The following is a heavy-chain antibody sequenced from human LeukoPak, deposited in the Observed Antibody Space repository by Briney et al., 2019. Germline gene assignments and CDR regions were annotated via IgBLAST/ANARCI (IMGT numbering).Heavy chain of an antibody. CDR2: IYYSGST. CDR3: ARRDSSDSYYYYGMDV. D-gene: IGHD3-22*01. J-gene: IGHJ6*02. CDR1: GGSISSGGYY. Sequence: PSETLSLTCTVSGGSISSGGYYWSWIRQHPGKGLEWIGYIYYSGSTYYNPSLKSRVTISVDTSKNQFSLKLSSVTAADTAVYYCARRDSSDSYYYYGMDVWGQGTTVTVSS. V-gene: IGHV4-31*03.